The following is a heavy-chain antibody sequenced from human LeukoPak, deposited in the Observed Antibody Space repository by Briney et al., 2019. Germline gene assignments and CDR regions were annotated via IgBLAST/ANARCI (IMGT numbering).Heavy chain of an antibody. CDR2: IYTSGST. D-gene: IGHD2-2*01. V-gene: IGHV4-4*09. Sequence: SETLSLTCTVSGGSISSYYWSWIRQPPGKGLEWIGYIYTSGSTNYNPSLKRRVTISVDTSKNQFSLKLSSVTAADTAVYYCARRGRAHCSSTSCPFDYWGQGTLVTVSS. CDR3: ARRGRAHCSSTSCPFDY. CDR1: GGSISSYY. J-gene: IGHJ4*02.